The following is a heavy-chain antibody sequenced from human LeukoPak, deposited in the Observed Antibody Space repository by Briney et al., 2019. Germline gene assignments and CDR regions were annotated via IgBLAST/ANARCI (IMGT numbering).Heavy chain of an antibody. J-gene: IGHJ4*02. V-gene: IGHV1-2*02. CDR2: INPNSGGT. CDR1: GYTFTGYN. Sequence: ASVKVSCKASGYTFTGYNIHWMRQAPGQGLEWMGWINPNSGGTNYAQNFQGRVTMTRDTSISTAYMEVSRLRSDDTAVYYCARVQYLDFWSGYYTYWGQGARVTVSS. D-gene: IGHD3-3*01. CDR3: ARVQYLDFWSGYYTY.